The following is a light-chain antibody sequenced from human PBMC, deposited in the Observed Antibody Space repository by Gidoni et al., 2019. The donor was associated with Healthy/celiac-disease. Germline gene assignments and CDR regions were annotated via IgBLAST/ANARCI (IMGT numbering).Light chain of an antibody. CDR1: QSVSSN. V-gene: IGKV3-15*01. J-gene: IGKJ1*01. Sequence: EIVMTQSPATLSVSPGERAHLSCRASQSVSSNLAWYQQKPGQAPRLLIYGASTRATGIPARFSGSGSGTEFTLTISSLQSEDFAVYYCQQYRTFGQGTKVEIK. CDR3: QQYRT. CDR2: GAS.